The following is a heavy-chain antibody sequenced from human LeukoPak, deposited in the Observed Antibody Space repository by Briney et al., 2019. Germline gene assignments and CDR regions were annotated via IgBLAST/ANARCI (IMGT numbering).Heavy chain of an antibody. V-gene: IGHV3-53*01. CDR1: GFTVSSNY. Sequence: GGSLRLSCAASGFTVSSNYMSWVRQAPGKGLEWVSVIYSGGSTYYADSVKGRFTISRDNSKNTLYLQMNSLRAEDTAVYYCAYSTTVTLIDYWGQGTLVTVSS. CDR3: AYSTTVTLIDY. CDR2: IYSGGST. J-gene: IGHJ4*02. D-gene: IGHD4-17*01.